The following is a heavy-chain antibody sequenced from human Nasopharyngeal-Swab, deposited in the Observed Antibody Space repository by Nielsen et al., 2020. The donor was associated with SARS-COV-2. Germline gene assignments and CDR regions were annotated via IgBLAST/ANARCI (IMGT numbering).Heavy chain of an antibody. V-gene: IGHV1-8*01. CDR2: MNLDSGDT. D-gene: IGHD1-1*01. CDR1: GYTFASFD. Sequence: SVKVSCKTSGYTFASFDINWVRQATGRGLEWVGWMNLDSGDTHYAQEFQGKVTLTRDTSRSTAYMELSSLRSEDTAVYYCARGPRPKRHLDYWGQGTLFTVSS. J-gene: IGHJ4*02. CDR3: ARGPRPKRHLDY.